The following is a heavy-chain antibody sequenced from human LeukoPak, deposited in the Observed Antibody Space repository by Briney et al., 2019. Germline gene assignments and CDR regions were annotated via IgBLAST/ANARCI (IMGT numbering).Heavy chain of an antibody. V-gene: IGHV3-23*01. D-gene: IGHD1-26*01. Sequence: GGSLRLSCAASGFTFSSYAMSWVRQAPGKGLEWVSAISGSGGSTCYADSVKGRFTISRDNSKNTLYLQMNSLRAEDTAVYYCAKPIASRRAFDIWGQGTMVTVSS. J-gene: IGHJ3*02. CDR2: ISGSGGST. CDR1: GFTFSSYA. CDR3: AKPIASRRAFDI.